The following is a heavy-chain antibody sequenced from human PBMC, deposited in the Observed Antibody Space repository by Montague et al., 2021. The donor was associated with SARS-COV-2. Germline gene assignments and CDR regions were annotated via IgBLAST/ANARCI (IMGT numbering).Heavy chain of an antibody. CDR2: IYYSGRT. V-gene: IGHV4-39*01. Sequence: SETLSLTCTASGGSISSSRNYWGWIRQPPGKGLEWIGSIYYSGRTYYNSSLKSRVTISVDTSKNQFSLKLNSVTAADTAVYYCARLVWFGELSSENWFDPWGQGTLVTVTS. J-gene: IGHJ5*02. CDR1: GGSISSSRNY. CDR3: ARLVWFGELSSENWFDP. D-gene: IGHD3-10*01.